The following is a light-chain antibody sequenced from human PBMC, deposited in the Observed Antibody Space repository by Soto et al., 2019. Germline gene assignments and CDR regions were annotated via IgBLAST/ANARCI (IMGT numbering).Light chain of an antibody. J-gene: IGKJ1*01. CDR3: QQYCSTPRT. V-gene: IGKV4-1*01. Sequence: DTMLTQSPDSLEVHLLERATINCKSSQSVFHSSNSMNFSAWYQQQARQPPKLLICWASTRESGVADRFSGSCSGPDFTLTISSLYAEDVAFYYCQQYCSTPRTFGQGTRLDIK. CDR2: WAS. CDR1: QSVFHSSNSMNF.